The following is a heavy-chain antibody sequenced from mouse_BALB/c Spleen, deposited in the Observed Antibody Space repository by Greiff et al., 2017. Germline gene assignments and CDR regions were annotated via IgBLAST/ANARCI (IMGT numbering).Heavy chain of an antibody. CDR1: GFTFSSYT. CDR3: TRELGLWFAY. Sequence: EVMLVESGGGLVKPGGSLKLSCAASGFTFSSYTMSWVRQTPEKRLEWVATISSGGSYTYYPDSVKGRFTISRDNAKNTLYLQMSSLKSEDTAMYYCTRELGLWFAYWGQGTLVTVSA. J-gene: IGHJ3*01. V-gene: IGHV5-6-4*01. D-gene: IGHD4-1*01. CDR2: ISSGGSYT.